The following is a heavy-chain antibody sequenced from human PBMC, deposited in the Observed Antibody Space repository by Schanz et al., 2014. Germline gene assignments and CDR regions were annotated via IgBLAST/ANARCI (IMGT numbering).Heavy chain of an antibody. D-gene: IGHD1-7*01. CDR2: VRNRRNSDII. CDR1: GFTVSDHY. Sequence: EVQLVESGGGLVQPGGSLRLSCAVSGFTVSDHYMDWVRQAPGKGLEWLGRVRNRRNSDIIEYAASVEGRFTISRDELKTSVYLQMNSLQTDDTAVYYCFSMHYGNSVYWGQGTLVTVSS. V-gene: IGHV3-72*01. J-gene: IGHJ4*02. CDR3: FSMHYGNSVY.